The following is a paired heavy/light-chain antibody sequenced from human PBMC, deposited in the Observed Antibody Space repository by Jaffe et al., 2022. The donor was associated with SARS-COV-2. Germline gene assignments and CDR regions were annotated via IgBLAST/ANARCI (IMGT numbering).Heavy chain of an antibody. D-gene: IGHD3-10*01. CDR1: GFTFGSYS. CDR2: ISTSSGTI. Sequence: EVQVVESGGGLVQPGGSLRLSCAASGFTFGSYSMNWVRQAPGKGLEWVSYISTSSGTIYYADSVKGRFTISRDSAKNSLYLQMNSLRAEDTAVYYCARAPTGGYYDGSHYYYMDVWGKGTTVTVSS. J-gene: IGHJ6*03. V-gene: IGHV3-48*01. CDR3: ARAPTGGYYDGSHYYYMDV.
Light chain of an antibody. CDR1: QSISSW. CDR2: AAS. Sequence: DIQMTQSPSSVSASVGDRVSITCRASQSISSWLVWYQQKPGKAPKVLIFAASNLHSGVPSRFSGSGSGTDFTLTISSLQPEDFATYYCQQANSFPWTFGQGTKVEIK. J-gene: IGKJ1*01. CDR3: QQANSFPWT. V-gene: IGKV1-12*02.